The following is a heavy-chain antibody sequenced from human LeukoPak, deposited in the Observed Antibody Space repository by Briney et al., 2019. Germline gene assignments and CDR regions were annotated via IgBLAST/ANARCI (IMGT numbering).Heavy chain of an antibody. D-gene: IGHD5-18*01. CDR2: IIPILGIA. Sequence: SVKVSCKASGGTFSSYAISWVRQAPGQGLECMGRIIPILGIANYAQKFQGRVTITADKSTSTAYMELSSLRSEDTAVYYCARGPYSYGPGFDYWGQGTLVTVSS. CDR3: ARGPYSYGPGFDY. V-gene: IGHV1-69*04. J-gene: IGHJ4*02. CDR1: GGTFSSYA.